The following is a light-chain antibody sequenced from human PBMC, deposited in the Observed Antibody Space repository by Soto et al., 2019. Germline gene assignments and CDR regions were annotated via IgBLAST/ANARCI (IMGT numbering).Light chain of an antibody. CDR2: AAS. V-gene: IGKV1-9*01. CDR1: QDNAIY. J-gene: IGKJ4*01. Sequence: IQITHSSSSQSASLVHRLTITCRGRQDNAIYVAWYQQKPEEAPKLMICAASTLYGGVASRFSGRGAGTDFALTISRLQAEYFASYYCQQLRMYPATFGGGTKVDIK. CDR3: QQLRMYPAT.